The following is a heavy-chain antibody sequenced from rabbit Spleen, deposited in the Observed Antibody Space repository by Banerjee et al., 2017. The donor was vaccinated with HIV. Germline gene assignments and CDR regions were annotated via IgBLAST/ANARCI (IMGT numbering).Heavy chain of an antibody. CDR1: GFSFSSSDY. Sequence: QSLEESGGGLVQPEGSLALTCKASGFSFSSSDYICWVRQAPGKGLEWISCIAGSSSGFTYSATWAKGRFTISKTSSTTVTLQMTSLPAADTATYFCARDRPGSDNFDLWGPGTLVTVS. J-gene: IGHJ4*01. CDR2: IAGSSSGFT. V-gene: IGHV1S40*01. D-gene: IGHD3-1*01. CDR3: ARDRPGSDNFDL.